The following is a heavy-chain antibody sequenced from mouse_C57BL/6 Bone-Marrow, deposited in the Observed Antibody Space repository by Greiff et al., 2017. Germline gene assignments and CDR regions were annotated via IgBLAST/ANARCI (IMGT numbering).Heavy chain of an antibody. CDR2: INPNNGGT. CDR3: ARGGDDYDGGYFDV. Sequence: EVQLQQSGPELVKPGASVKILCKASGYTFTDYNMDWVKQSHGKSLEWIGDINPNNGGTIYNQKFKGKATLTVDKSSSTAYMELRSLTSEDTAVYYCARGGDDYDGGYFDVWGTGTTVTVSS. J-gene: IGHJ1*03. CDR1: GYTFTDYN. V-gene: IGHV1-18*01. D-gene: IGHD2-4*01.